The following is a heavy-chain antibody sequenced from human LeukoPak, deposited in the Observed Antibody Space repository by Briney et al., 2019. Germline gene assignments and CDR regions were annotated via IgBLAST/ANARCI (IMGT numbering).Heavy chain of an antibody. D-gene: IGHD3-10*01. Sequence: SETLSLICTVSNGSISSYYWSWIRQPAGKGLEWIGRIHLSGSTNYNPSHENRGSMSVDTAKKQVSLKLTSVTAADTAMYYCARDPSISMVRGVTQANSFDPWGQGTLVTVSS. J-gene: IGHJ5*02. V-gene: IGHV4-4*07. CDR1: NGSISSYY. CDR3: ARDPSISMVRGVTQANSFDP. CDR2: IHLSGST.